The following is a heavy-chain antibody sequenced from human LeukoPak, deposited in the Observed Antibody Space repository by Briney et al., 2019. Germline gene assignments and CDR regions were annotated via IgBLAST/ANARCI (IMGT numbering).Heavy chain of an antibody. J-gene: IGHJ4*02. CDR2: ISSSSSAI. CDR3: ARRGVGVSTGLDC. CDR1: GFTFSSSG. D-gene: IGHD1-26*01. V-gene: IGHV3-48*01. Sequence: PGGSLRLSCAASGFTFSSSGMTWVRQAPGKGLEWVSYISSSSSAIYYADSVKGRFTISRDNAKSSLYLQMNSLRVEDTAVYYCARRGVGVSTGLDCWGQGTLVTVSS.